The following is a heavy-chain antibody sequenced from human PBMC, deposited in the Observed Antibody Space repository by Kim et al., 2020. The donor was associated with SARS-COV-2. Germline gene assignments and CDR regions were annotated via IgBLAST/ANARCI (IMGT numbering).Heavy chain of an antibody. CDR1: GGSISSYY. V-gene: IGHV4-59*01. CDR2: IYYSGST. J-gene: IGHJ4*02. Sequence: SETLSLTCTVSGGSISSYYWSWIRQPPGKGLEWIGYIYYSGSTNYNPSLKSRVTISVDTSKNQFSLKLSSVTAADTAVYYCARANLEMATIMAAGYFDYWGQGTLVTVSS. CDR3: ARANLEMATIMAAGYFDY. D-gene: IGHD5-12*01.